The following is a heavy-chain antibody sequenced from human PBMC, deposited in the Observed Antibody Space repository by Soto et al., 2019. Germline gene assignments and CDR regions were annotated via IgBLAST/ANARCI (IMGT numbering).Heavy chain of an antibody. CDR2: IGAADDP. V-gene: IGHV3-13*05. Sequence: ESGGGLVQPGGSLRLSYAASGFTIRDYDMHWVRQVPGKGLEWVSAIGAADDPYYLGSVKGRFTISRDNAKNSVYLQMDGLRAGDSAVYYCARAYTGRLPRRADYYYAMDVWGQGTTVTVSS. CDR1: GFTIRDYD. J-gene: IGHJ6*02. CDR3: ARAYTGRLPRRADYYYAMDV. D-gene: IGHD2-2*02.